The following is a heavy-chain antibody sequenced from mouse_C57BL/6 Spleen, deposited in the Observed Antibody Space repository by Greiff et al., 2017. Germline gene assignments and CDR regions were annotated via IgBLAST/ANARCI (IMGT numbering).Heavy chain of an antibody. CDR2: IYPGDGDT. Sequence: QVQLKQSGPELVKPGASVKISCKASGYAFSSSWMNWVKQRPGKGLEWIGRIYPGDGDTNYNGKFKGKATLTADKSTSTAYMHLSSLTSEDSAVYFCARDSGSDWFAYWGQGTLVTVSA. CDR1: GYAFSSSW. V-gene: IGHV1-82*01. CDR3: ARDSGSDWFAY. J-gene: IGHJ3*01. D-gene: IGHD1-3*01.